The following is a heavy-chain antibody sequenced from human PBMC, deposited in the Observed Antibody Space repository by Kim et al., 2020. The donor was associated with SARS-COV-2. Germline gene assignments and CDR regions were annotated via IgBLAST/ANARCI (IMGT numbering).Heavy chain of an antibody. CDR1: GFTFGDYA. CDR2: IRSKAYGGTT. J-gene: IGHJ4*02. V-gene: IGHV3-49*03. CDR3: TRGEAPWQQLTRTILDY. Sequence: GGSLRLSCTASGFTFGDYAMSWFRQAPGKGLEWVGFIRSKAYGGTTEYAASVKGRFTISRDDSKSIAYLQMNSLKTEDTAVYYCTRGEAPWQQLTRTILDYWGQGTLVTVSS. D-gene: IGHD6-13*01.